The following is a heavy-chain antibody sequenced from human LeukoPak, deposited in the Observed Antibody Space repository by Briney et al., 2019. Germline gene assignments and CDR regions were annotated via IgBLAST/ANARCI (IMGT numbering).Heavy chain of an antibody. CDR3: AATIAARNYYYYGMDV. Sequence: PSETLSPTCTVSGGSISSYYWSWIRQPPGKGLEWIGYIYYSGSTNYNPSLKSRVTISVDTSKNQFSLKLSSVTAADTAVYYCAATIAARNYYYYGMDVWGQGTTVTVSS. D-gene: IGHD6-6*01. CDR2: IYYSGST. J-gene: IGHJ6*02. CDR1: GGSISSYY. V-gene: IGHV4-59*08.